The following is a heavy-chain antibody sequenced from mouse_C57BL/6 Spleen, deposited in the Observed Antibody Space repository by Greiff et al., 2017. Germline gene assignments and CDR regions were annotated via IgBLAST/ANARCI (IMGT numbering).Heavy chain of an antibody. V-gene: IGHV1-82*01. CDR2: IYPGDGDT. J-gene: IGHJ3*01. D-gene: IGHD4-1*01. Sequence: QVQLQQSGPELVKPGASVKISCKASGYAFSSSWMNWVKQRPGKGLEWIGRIYPGDGDTNYNGKFKGKAKLTADKSSSTAYMQLSSLTSEDSAVYFCARSESNWAWFAYWGQGTLVTVSA. CDR3: ARSESNWAWFAY. CDR1: GYAFSSSW.